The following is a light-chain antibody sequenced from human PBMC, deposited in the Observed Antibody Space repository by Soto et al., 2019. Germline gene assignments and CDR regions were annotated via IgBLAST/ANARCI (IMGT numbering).Light chain of an antibody. J-gene: IGKJ1*01. CDR3: QQRTNSPPWT. Sequence: EIVMTQSPATLSVSPGERASLSCRASQSVSSNLAWYQQKPGQTPRLLIYATSTRATGIPARFSGSGSGTEFTLTISSLQSEDFATYYCQQRTNSPPWTFGQGTRVELK. CDR1: QSVSSN. CDR2: ATS. V-gene: IGKV3-15*01.